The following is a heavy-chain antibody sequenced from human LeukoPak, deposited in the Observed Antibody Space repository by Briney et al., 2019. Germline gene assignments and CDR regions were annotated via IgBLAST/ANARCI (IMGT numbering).Heavy chain of an antibody. CDR2: IYHSGST. Sequence: PSETLSLTCAVSGCSISSGYYWGWIRQPPGKGLEWIGSIYHSGSTYYNPSLKSRVTISVDTSKNQFSLKLSSVTAAGTAVYYCARPRGSGYLDYWGQGTLVTVSS. CDR3: ARPRGSGYLDY. CDR1: GCSISSGYY. D-gene: IGHD3-22*01. J-gene: IGHJ4*02. V-gene: IGHV4-38-2*01.